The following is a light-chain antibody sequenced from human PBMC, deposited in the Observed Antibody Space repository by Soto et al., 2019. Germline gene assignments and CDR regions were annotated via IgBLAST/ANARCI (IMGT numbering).Light chain of an antibody. Sequence: DIQMTQSPSSLSASVGDRVTITCQASQNINNYLNWYQQKPGRAPQLRIYDASNLEAGVPSRFRGSGSGTDFTFTISRLQPEDIATYYCQQYENLPTFGQGTRLEIK. V-gene: IGKV1-33*01. CDR2: DAS. CDR1: QNINNY. J-gene: IGKJ5*01. CDR3: QQYENLPT.